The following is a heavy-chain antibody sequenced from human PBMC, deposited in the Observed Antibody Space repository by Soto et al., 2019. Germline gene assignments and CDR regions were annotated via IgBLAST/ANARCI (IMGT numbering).Heavy chain of an antibody. J-gene: IGHJ6*01. V-gene: IGHV3-30-3*01. D-gene: IGHD3-10*01. CDR1: GFAFSNYA. CDR3: ARSAGSRWFGECSSCGLDV. CDR2: ISHDGIDE. Sequence: QVQLFESGGGVVQPGRSLRLSCAASGFAFSNYAFHWVRQAPGRGLEWVAVISHDGIDEFYAGAVKGRFIVSRDDSKSTDTPAMNSLTVNDTGINFCARSAGSRWFGECSSCGLDVWGQGTTVAVSS.